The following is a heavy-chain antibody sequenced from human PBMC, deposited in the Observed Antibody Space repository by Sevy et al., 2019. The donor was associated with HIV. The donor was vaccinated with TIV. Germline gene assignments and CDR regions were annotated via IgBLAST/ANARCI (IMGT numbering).Heavy chain of an antibody. CDR1: GFTFSSYA. J-gene: IGHJ3*02. Sequence: GESLKISCAASGFTFSSYAMSWVRQAPGKGLEWVSAISGSGGSTYYADSVKGRFTISRDNSKNTLYLQMNSLRAEDTAVYYCAKGSVVVTAMQDAFDIWGQGTMVTVSS. V-gene: IGHV3-23*01. CDR3: AKGSVVVTAMQDAFDI. D-gene: IGHD2-21*02. CDR2: ISGSGGST.